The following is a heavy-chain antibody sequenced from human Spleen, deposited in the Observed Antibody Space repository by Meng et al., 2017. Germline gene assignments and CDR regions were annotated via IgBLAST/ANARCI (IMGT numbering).Heavy chain of an antibody. D-gene: IGHD3-3*01. CDR2: INHSGSI. J-gene: IGHJ4*02. V-gene: IGHV4-34*01. CDR1: GGSFSGYY. CDR3: ARAYSGYYDFWSGYYYFDY. Sequence: SETLSLTCAVYGGSFSGYYWSWIRQPPGKGLEWIGKINHSGSINYNPSLKSRVTISVDTSKNQFSLKLSSVTAADTAVYYCARAYSGYYDFWSGYYYFDYWGQGTLVTVSS.